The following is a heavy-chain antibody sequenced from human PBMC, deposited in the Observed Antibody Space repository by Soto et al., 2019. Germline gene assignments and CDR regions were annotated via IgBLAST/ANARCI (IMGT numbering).Heavy chain of an antibody. D-gene: IGHD5-12*01. Sequence: QVQLQQWGAGLLKPSETLSLTCAVYGESFSGYYWSWIRQPPGKGLEWIGEINHSRSTNYNPSLKSRVTMSVDTSKNQFSLKLSSLTAADTAMYYCAGNIVATISSFDYWGQGTLVTVSS. V-gene: IGHV4-34*02. CDR3: AGNIVATISSFDY. J-gene: IGHJ4*02. CDR1: GESFSGYY. CDR2: INHSRST.